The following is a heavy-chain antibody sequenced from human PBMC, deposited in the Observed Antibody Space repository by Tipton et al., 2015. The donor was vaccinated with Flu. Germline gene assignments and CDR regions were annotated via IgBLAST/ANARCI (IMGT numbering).Heavy chain of an antibody. J-gene: IGHJ4*02. D-gene: IGHD6-19*01. CDR3: ARIPDITGWPFDY. CDR1: RDSINGYF. V-gene: IGHV4-59*01. Sequence: TLSLTCTVSRDSINGYFWTWIRQPPGMGLEWIGYIRYSGRTSYSPSLKSRVTISLDTSQSQFFLRLSSVTAVDTAIYYCARIPDITGWPFDYWGQGSLVTVSS. CDR2: IRYSGRT.